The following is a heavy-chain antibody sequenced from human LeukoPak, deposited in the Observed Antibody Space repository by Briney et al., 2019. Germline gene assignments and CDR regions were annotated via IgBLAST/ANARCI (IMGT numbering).Heavy chain of an antibody. Sequence: SETLSLTCTVSGGSIRSGSYYWSWIRQPAGKGLEWIGRIYTSGSTNYNPSLKSRVTISVDPSKTQFSLKLSSVTAADTAVYYCAREGSSGASNWFDPWGQGTLVTVSS. D-gene: IGHD6-19*01. CDR2: IYTSGST. CDR3: AREGSSGASNWFDP. CDR1: GGSIRSGSYY. J-gene: IGHJ5*02. V-gene: IGHV4-61*02.